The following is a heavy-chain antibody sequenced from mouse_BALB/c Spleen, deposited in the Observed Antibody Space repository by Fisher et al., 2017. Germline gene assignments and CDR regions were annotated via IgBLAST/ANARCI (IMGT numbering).Heavy chain of an antibody. D-gene: IGHD2-3*01. Sequence: RFTISRDNAKNTLYLQMSSLKSEDTAMYYCARHPDGYYGYFDVWGAGTTVTVSS. V-gene: IGHV5-6*01. CDR3: ARHPDGYYGYFDV. J-gene: IGHJ1*01.